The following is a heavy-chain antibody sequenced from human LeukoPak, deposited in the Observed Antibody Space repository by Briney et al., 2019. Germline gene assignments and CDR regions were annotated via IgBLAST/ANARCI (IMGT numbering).Heavy chain of an antibody. CDR1: GFTFSSYG. V-gene: IGHV3-33*01. Sequence: GGSLRLSCAASGFTFSSYGMHWVRQAPGKGLEWVAVIWYDGSNKYYADSVRGRFTISRDSSKNTLYLQMNSLRAEDTAVYYCARGSSIVVVVAALAYWGQGTLVTVSS. J-gene: IGHJ4*02. CDR2: IWYDGSNK. D-gene: IGHD2-15*01. CDR3: ARGSSIVVVVAALAY.